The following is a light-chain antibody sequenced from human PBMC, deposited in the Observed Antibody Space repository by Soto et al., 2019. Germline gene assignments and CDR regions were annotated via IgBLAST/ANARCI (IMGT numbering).Light chain of an antibody. CDR1: SSDVGGYDF. CDR2: DVT. V-gene: IGLV2-8*01. Sequence: QSALTQPPSASGSPGQSVTISCTGASSDVGGYDFVSWYQQHPGKAPKLMIYDVTKRPSGVPDRFSGFKSGNTASLTVSGLQADDEADYYCSSYAGSSLPVAFGGGTKVTVL. J-gene: IGLJ2*01. CDR3: SSYAGSSLPVA.